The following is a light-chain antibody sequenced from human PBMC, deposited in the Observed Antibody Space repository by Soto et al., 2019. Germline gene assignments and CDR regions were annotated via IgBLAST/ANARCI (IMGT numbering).Light chain of an antibody. V-gene: IGLV1-40*01. CDR2: ENS. Sequence: QSVLTQPPPVSAAPGQRVTISCTASSSNIGAGYDVHWYQQLPGTAPKLLIYENSNRPSGVPDRFSGSKSGTSASLAITGLQAEDEADHYCQSYDSSLSVFGTGTKVTVL. CDR3: QSYDSSLSV. CDR1: SSNIGAGYD. J-gene: IGLJ1*01.